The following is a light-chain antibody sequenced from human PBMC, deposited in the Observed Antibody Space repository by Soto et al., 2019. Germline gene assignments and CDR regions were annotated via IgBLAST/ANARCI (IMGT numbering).Light chain of an antibody. CDR2: GAS. J-gene: IGKJ4*01. CDR3: QQYENWPPLT. Sequence: EIVMTQSPATLSVSPGDRATLSCRASQSVYNKLAWYQQKPGRAPRLLIYGASIRATGIPVRFSGSGSGTEYTLTINSLQSEDFAVYYCQQYENWPPLTFGGGTKVEIQ. V-gene: IGKV3-15*01. CDR1: QSVYNK.